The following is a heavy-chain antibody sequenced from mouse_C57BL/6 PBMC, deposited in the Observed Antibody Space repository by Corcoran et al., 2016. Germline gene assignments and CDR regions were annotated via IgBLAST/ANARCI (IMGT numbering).Heavy chain of an antibody. D-gene: IGHD1-1*01. CDR2: INPNNGGT. CDR3: SWRYYGSSRYFDV. J-gene: IGHJ1*03. CDR1: GYTFTDYY. Sequence: EVQLQQSGPELVKPGASVKISCKASGYTFTDYYMNWVKQSHGKSLEWIGDINPNNGGTSYNQKFKGKATLTVDKSSSTAYMELRSLTSEDSAVYYCSWRYYGSSRYFDVWGTGTTVTVSS. V-gene: IGHV1-26*01.